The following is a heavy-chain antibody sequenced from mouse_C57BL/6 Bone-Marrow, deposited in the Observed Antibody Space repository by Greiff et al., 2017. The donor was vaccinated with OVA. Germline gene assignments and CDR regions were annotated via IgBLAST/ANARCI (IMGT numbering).Heavy chain of an antibody. CDR2: ISYDGSN. D-gene: IGHD1-1*01. Sequence: EVHLVESGPGLVKPSQSLSLTCSVTGYSITSGYYWNWIRQFPGNKLEWMGYISYDGSNNYNPSLKNRISITRDTSKNQFFLKLNSVTTEDTATYYCARGDYYYGSRKAYWYFDVWGTGTTVTVSS. CDR1: GYSITSGYY. J-gene: IGHJ1*03. V-gene: IGHV3-6*01. CDR3: ARGDYYYGSRKAYWYFDV.